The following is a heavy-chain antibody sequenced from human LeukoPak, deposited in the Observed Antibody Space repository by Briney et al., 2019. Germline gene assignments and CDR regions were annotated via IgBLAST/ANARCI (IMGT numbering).Heavy chain of an antibody. CDR3: ARQTGSGLFILP. Sequence: SETLSLTCTVSGVSISSSNSYWGWIRQPPGNGLEWIGSIYYSGNTYYNASLKSQGSISIETSKNQFSLRLTSVTAADTAVHYCARQTGSGLFILPGGQGTLVTVSS. CDR2: IYYSGNT. V-gene: IGHV4-39*01. D-gene: IGHD3/OR15-3a*01. CDR1: GVSISSSNSY. J-gene: IGHJ4*02.